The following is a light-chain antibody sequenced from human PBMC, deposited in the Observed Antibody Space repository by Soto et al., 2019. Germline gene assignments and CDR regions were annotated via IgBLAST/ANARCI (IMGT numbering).Light chain of an antibody. CDR2: EVS. V-gene: IGLV2-14*01. CDR1: SSDVGAYNY. Sequence: QSALTQPASVSGSPGQSITVSCTGTSSDVGAYNYVSWYQQHPGKVPKLMIYEVSNRPSGVSNRFSGSKFGSTASLTISGLQAEDEADYYCSSYTSSSTYVFGTGTKVTVL. CDR3: SSYTSSSTYV. J-gene: IGLJ1*01.